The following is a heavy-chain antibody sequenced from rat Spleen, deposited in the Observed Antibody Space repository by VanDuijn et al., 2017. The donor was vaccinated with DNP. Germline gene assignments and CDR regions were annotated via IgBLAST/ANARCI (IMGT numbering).Heavy chain of an antibody. CDR2: IGPSGGDI. V-gene: IGHV5-19*01. J-gene: IGHJ2*01. CDR3: TRENYYSSDY. D-gene: IGHD1-1*01. Sequence: EVQLVESGGGLVQPGRSLKLSCTASGFTFSTYGIHWIRQGPTKGLEWVAAIGPSGGDIYYRDSVKGRFTMSSDDARSTLYLQMDSLRSEDTATYYCTRENYYSSDYWGQGVMVTVSS. CDR1: GFTFSTYG.